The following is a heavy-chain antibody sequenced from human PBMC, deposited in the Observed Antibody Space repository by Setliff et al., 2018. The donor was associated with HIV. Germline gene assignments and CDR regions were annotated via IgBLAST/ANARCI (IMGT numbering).Heavy chain of an antibody. J-gene: IGHJ4*02. CDR2: ISAYNGNT. CDR1: GYTFTSYG. V-gene: IGHV1-18*01. Sequence: ASVKVSCKASGYTFTSYGITWVRQAPGQGLEWMGWISAYNGNTKHAQKFQDRVTMTTDTSTNTAYMELRSLRSADTAVYYCARGDTTDMYYFDYWGQGTLVTVSS. D-gene: IGHD1-26*01. CDR3: ARGDTTDMYYFDY.